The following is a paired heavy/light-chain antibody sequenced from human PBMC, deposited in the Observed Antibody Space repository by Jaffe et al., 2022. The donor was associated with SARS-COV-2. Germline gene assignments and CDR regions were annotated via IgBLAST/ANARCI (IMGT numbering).Heavy chain of an antibody. CDR2: ISYDGNNK. V-gene: IGHV3-30*04. Sequence: QVQLVESGGGVVQPGRSLRLSCAASGFTFSSYAMHWVRQAPGKGLEWVAVISYDGNNKDYADSVKGRFTISRDNSKNTLYLQVNSLRAEDTAVYYCAKALGDYERYFDYWGQGTLVTVSS. CDR1: GFTFSSYA. D-gene: IGHD4-17*01. J-gene: IGHJ4*02. CDR3: AKALGDYERYFDY.
Light chain of an antibody. J-gene: IGKJ4*01. CDR3: QQYNSFPLT. CDR2: KAS. Sequence: DIQMTQSPSTLSASVGDRVTITCRASQSISSWLAWYQQKPGKAPKLLIYKASSLESGVPSRFSGSGSGTEFTLTISSLQPDDFATYYCQQYNSFPLTFGGGTKVEIK. V-gene: IGKV1-5*03. CDR1: QSISSW.